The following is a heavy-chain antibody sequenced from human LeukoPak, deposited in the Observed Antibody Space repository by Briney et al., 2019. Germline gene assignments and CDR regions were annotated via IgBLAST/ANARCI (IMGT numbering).Heavy chain of an antibody. J-gene: IGHJ6*03. Sequence: GGSLRLSCAASGFTFDDYGMSWVRQASGKGLEWVSGINWNGGSTGYADSVKGRFTISRDNAKHSLYLQMNSLRAEDTALYYCAREGYSYGPPHYYYYMDVWGKGTTVTVSS. CDR1: GFTFDDYG. CDR2: INWNGGST. V-gene: IGHV3-20*04. CDR3: AREGYSYGPPHYYYYMDV. D-gene: IGHD5-18*01.